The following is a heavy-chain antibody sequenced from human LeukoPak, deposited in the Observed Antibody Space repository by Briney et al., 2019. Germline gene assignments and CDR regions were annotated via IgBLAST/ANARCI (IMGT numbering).Heavy chain of an antibody. CDR3: VRGGAIRVTGTTPFDY. J-gene: IGHJ4*02. CDR2: TYYRSKWYN. Sequence: PSQTLSLTCAISGDSVSSNSAIWNWIRQSPSRGLEWLGRTYYRSKWYNDYAVSVKSRMTINPDTSKNQFSLQLNSVTPEDTATYYCVRGGAIRVTGTTPFDYWGQGTLVTVSS. CDR1: GDSVSSNSAI. D-gene: IGHD1-20*01. V-gene: IGHV6-1*01.